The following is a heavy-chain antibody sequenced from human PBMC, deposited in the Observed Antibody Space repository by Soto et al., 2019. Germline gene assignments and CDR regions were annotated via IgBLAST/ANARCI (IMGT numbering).Heavy chain of an antibody. CDR2: ISNSGSEI. D-gene: IGHD6-25*01. CDR1: GFTFSSYG. CDR3: VSRGYNRQFSDY. V-gene: IGHV3-23*01. J-gene: IGHJ4*02. Sequence: GGSLRLSCAASGFTFSSYGMSWVRQAPGKGLEWVSSISNSGSEIFYAASVKGRFTISRDSSKNTLYLEMSSLRPEDTAVYYCVSRGYNRQFSDYWGQGTLVTVSS.